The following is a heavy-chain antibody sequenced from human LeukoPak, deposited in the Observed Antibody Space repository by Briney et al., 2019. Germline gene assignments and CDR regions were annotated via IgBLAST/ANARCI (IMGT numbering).Heavy chain of an antibody. J-gene: IGHJ3*01. CDR3: VRKESVTTRAYDV. CDR1: GYTFRDDY. CDR2: INPDTGRT. D-gene: IGHD1-1*01. Sequence: GASVKVSCKVSGYTFRDDYIHWVRQAPGQGLEWMGRINPDTGRTDYAQKFQGRVAMTRDTSIRTIYIELNRLISDDTALFYCVRKESVTTRAYDVWGQGTLVTVSS. V-gene: IGHV1-2*06.